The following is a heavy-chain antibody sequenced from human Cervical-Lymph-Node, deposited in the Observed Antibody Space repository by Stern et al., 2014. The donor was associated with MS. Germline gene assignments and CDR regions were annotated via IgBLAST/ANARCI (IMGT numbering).Heavy chain of an antibody. CDR3: ARQLGIAVAGTPYYYYYGMDV. V-gene: IGHV5-51*01. J-gene: IGHJ6*02. CDR1: GYSFTSYW. D-gene: IGHD6-19*01. Sequence: EVQLVESGAEVKQPGESLKISCKGSGYSFTSYWIGWVRQMPGKGLEWMGIIYPGDSDTRYSPSFQGQVTISADKSISTAYLQWSSLKASDTAMYYCARQLGIAVAGTPYYYYYGMDVWGQGTTVTVSS. CDR2: IYPGDSDT.